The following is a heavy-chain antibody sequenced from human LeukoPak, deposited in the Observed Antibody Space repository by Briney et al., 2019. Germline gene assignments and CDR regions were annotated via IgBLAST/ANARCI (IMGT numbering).Heavy chain of an antibody. J-gene: IGHJ4*02. CDR1: GFTFSNYW. CDR3: ARDDEITFGTVN. Sequence: GGSLRLSCAASGFTFSNYWMTWVRQAPGKGLEWVAIIKEDGSEIYYVDSVKGRFTISRDNAKKSLYLEMNSLRAEDTAVYYCARDDEITFGTVNWGQGTLVTVSS. D-gene: IGHD3-16*01. CDR2: IKEDGSEI. V-gene: IGHV3-7*01.